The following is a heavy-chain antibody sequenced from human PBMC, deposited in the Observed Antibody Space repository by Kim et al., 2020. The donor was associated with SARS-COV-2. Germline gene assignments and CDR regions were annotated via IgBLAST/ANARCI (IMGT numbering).Heavy chain of an antibody. CDR3: AREMGAPDY. Sequence: GGSLRLSCAASGFTFSSYWMHWVRQAPGKGRVWVSRINSDGSSTGYADSVKGRFTIPRDNAKNTRYLQMNSLRAEDTAVYYCAREMGAPDYWGQGTLVT. J-gene: IGHJ4*02. D-gene: IGHD3-16*01. CDR2: INSDGSST. V-gene: IGHV3-74*01. CDR1: GFTFSSYW.